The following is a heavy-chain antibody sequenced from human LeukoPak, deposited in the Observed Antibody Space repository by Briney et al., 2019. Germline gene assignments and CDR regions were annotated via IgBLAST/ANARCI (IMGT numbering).Heavy chain of an antibody. CDR1: GGSIRDFY. Sequence: PSETLSLTCSVSGGSIRDFYWTWIRQPPGKGLEWIGYIYYTGTTNYSPSLRGRVIMSVDTPRNQFSLNLTSVTPADTAVYFCARLGDEIAVSGLKYYHYSHTDVWGSGTTVAVSS. D-gene: IGHD6-19*01. CDR2: IYYTGTT. CDR3: ARLGDEIAVSGLKYYHYSHTDV. J-gene: IGHJ6*03. V-gene: IGHV4-59*01.